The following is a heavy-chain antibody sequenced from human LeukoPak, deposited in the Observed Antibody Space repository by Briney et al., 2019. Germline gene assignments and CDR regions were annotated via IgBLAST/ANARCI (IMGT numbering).Heavy chain of an antibody. D-gene: IGHD1-26*01. Sequence: PGGSLRLSCAASGFTFSSYAISWVRQAPGQGLEWMGGIIPIFGTANYAQKFQGRVTITTDESTSTAYMELSSLRSEDTAVYYCARVIATVLDYWGQGTLVTVSS. V-gene: IGHV1-69*05. CDR3: ARVIATVLDY. CDR2: IIPIFGTA. J-gene: IGHJ4*02. CDR1: GFTFSSYA.